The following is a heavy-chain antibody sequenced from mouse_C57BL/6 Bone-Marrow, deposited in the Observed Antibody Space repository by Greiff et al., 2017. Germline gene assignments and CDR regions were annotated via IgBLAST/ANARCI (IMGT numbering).Heavy chain of an antibody. V-gene: IGHV5-4*01. CDR2: ISDGGSYT. J-gene: IGHJ2*01. CDR1: GFTFSSYA. D-gene: IGHD4-1*01. CDR3: ARDRANWDLGGYFDY. Sequence: EVKLVESGGGLVKPGGSLKLSCAASGFTFSSYAMSWVRQTPEKRLEWVATISDGGSYTYYPDNVKGRFTISRDNAKNNLYLQMSHLKSEDTAMYYCARDRANWDLGGYFDYWGQGTTLTVSS.